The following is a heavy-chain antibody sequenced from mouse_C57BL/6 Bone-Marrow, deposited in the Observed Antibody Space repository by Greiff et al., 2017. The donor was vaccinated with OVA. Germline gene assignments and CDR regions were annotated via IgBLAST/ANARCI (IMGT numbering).Heavy chain of an antibody. CDR3: ARGEFITTVVASGYYAMDY. V-gene: IGHV3-6*01. J-gene: IGHJ4*01. Sequence: ESGPGLVKPSQSLSLTCSVTGYSITSGYYWNWIRQFPGNKLEWMGYISYDGSNNYNPSLKNRISITRDTSKNQFFLKLNSVTTEDTATYYCARGEFITTVVASGYYAMDYWGQGTSVTVSS. CDR2: ISYDGSN. D-gene: IGHD1-1*01. CDR1: GYSITSGYY.